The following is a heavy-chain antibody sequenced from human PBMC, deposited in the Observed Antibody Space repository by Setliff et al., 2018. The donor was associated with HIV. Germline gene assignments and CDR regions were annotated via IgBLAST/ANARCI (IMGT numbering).Heavy chain of an antibody. CDR1: GGSISSYY. V-gene: IGHV4-59*12. CDR2: VYYTGST. CDR3: ARRYYYYYMDV. Sequence: TLSLTCTVSGGSISSYYWSWIRQPPGKGLEWIGYVYYTGSTNYNPSLKSRVTISIDTSKNQFSLKLSSVTAADTAVYYCARRYYYYYMDVWGKGTTVTVSS. J-gene: IGHJ6*03.